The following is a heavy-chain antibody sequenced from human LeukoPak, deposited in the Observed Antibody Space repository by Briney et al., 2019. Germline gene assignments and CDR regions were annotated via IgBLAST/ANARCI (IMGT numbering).Heavy chain of an antibody. J-gene: IGHJ6*02. Sequence: GGSLRLSCAASGFTFTSYAMSWVRQAPGKGLEWVSAVSGSGGRTYYTSSVQGRFTISRDNSKGTLYLEMNSLRAGDTAVYYCANQPGLYDNGWSTTYHFFGLDVWGQGTTVIVSS. D-gene: IGHD6-19*01. CDR2: VSGSGGRT. CDR3: ANQPGLYDNGWSTTYHFFGLDV. V-gene: IGHV3-23*01. CDR1: GFTFTSYA.